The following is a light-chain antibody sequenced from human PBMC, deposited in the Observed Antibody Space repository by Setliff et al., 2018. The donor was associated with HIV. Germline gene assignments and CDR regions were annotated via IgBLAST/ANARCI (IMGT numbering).Light chain of an antibody. CDR2: DVS. Sequence: QSVLAQPRSVSGSPGQSVTISCTGTSSDVGAYNYVSWYQQHPGKAPKLMIYDVSNRPSGVPDRFSGSKPGNTASLTISGLQAEDEADYYCCSYAGTYTSYWIFGGGTKVTVL. V-gene: IGLV2-11*01. CDR3: CSYAGTYTSYWI. CDR1: SSDVGAYNY. J-gene: IGLJ3*02.